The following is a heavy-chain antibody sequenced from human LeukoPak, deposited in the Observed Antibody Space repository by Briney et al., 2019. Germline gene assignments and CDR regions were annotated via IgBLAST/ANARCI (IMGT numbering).Heavy chain of an antibody. CDR1: GVSISSYY. CDR3: ARAVGRWLQRTTYYFDY. Sequence: SETLSLTCTVSGVSISSYYWSWIRQPPGKGLDWIGYISYSGSTNYNPSLKSRVTISVDTSKNQFSLKLSSVTAADTAVYYCARAVGRWLQRTTYYFDYWGQGTLVTVSS. J-gene: IGHJ4*02. V-gene: IGHV4-59*08. CDR2: ISYSGST. D-gene: IGHD5-24*01.